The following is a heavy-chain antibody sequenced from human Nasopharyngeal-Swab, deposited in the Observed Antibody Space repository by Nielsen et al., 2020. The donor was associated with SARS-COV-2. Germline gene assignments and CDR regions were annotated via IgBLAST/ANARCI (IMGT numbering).Heavy chain of an antibody. Sequence: GGSLRLSCAASGFTFSSYAMSWVRQAPGKGLEWVSAISGSGGSTYYADSVKGRFTISRDNSKNTLYLQMNSLRAEDTAVYYCAREMGNDCSSTSCYTEARYYFDYWGQGTLVTVSS. D-gene: IGHD2-2*02. CDR1: GFTFSSYA. CDR2: ISGSGGST. V-gene: IGHV3-23*01. J-gene: IGHJ4*02. CDR3: AREMGNDCSSTSCYTEARYYFDY.